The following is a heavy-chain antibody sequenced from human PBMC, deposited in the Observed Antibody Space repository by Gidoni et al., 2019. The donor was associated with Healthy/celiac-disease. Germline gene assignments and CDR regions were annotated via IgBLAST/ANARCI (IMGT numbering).Heavy chain of an antibody. V-gene: IGHV1-69*01. J-gene: IGHJ4*02. D-gene: IGHD3-3*02. CDR1: GGTFSSYA. Sequence: QAQLVQSRAELQTPGSSVNVSCKASGGTFSSYAISWVRQAPGQGLEWLGGIIPIFGRVNYAQKFQGRVTITADESTSTAYMVLSSRRSEDTAVYYCARGGVSGFGVVPFDYWGQGTLVTVSS. CDR3: ARGGVSGFGVVPFDY. CDR2: IIPIFGRV.